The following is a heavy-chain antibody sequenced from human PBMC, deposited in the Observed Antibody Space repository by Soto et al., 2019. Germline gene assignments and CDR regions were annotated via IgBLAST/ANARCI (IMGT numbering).Heavy chain of an antibody. CDR2: IDPDTGST. CDR3: ARDRGGKDGYNFVGVDY. V-gene: IGHV1-46*01. J-gene: IGHJ4*02. D-gene: IGHD5-12*01. CDR1: GYSFRIYY. Sequence: ASVKVSCKGSGYSFRIYYFHWGRQAPGQGLEWMGLIDPDTGSTNYAQKFQGRITMTRDTSTSTVYVELSSLRSEDTAVYYCARDRGGKDGYNFVGVDYWGQGTLVTVSS.